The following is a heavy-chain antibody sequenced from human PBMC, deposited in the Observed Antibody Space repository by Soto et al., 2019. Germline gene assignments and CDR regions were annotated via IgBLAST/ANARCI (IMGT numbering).Heavy chain of an antibody. CDR3: ARGGVDYYDSSGYYFSPYYFDY. D-gene: IGHD3-22*01. Sequence: SESLSLTCTVSGVSFSSYYWSWIRQPPGKGLEWIGYINYSGSTNYNPSLKSRVTISVDTSKNQFSLNLSSVTAADTAVYYCARGGVDYYDSSGYYFSPYYFDYWGQGTLVTVSS. CDR2: INYSGST. CDR1: GVSFSSYY. V-gene: IGHV4-59*12. J-gene: IGHJ4*02.